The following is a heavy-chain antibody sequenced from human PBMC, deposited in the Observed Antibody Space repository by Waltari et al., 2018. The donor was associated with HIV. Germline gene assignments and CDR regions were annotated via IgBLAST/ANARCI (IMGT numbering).Heavy chain of an antibody. CDR3: ARGSVQGVILYYYGMDV. J-gene: IGHJ6*02. Sequence: EVQLVESGGGLVKPGGSLRLSCAASGFTFSSYSMTWVRQAPGKGLEWVSSISSSSSYIYYADSVKGRFTISRDNAKNSLYLQMNSLRAEDTAVYYCARGSVQGVILYYYGMDVWGQGTTVTVSS. CDR1: GFTFSSYS. V-gene: IGHV3-21*01. D-gene: IGHD3-10*01. CDR2: ISSSSSYI.